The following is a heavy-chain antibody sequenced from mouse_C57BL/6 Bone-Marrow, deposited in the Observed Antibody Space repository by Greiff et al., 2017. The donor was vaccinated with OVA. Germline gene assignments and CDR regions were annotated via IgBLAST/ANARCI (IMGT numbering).Heavy chain of an antibody. CDR3: ARLLRYGLFAY. J-gene: IGHJ3*01. D-gene: IGHD1-1*01. Sequence: EVQLQQSGPELVKPGASVKISCKASGYSFTGYYMNWVKQSPEKSLEWIGEINPSTGGTTYNQKFKAKATLTVDKSSSTAYMQLKSLTSEDSAVYYCARLLRYGLFAYWGQGTLVTVSA. CDR1: GYSFTGYY. CDR2: INPSTGGT. V-gene: IGHV1-42*01.